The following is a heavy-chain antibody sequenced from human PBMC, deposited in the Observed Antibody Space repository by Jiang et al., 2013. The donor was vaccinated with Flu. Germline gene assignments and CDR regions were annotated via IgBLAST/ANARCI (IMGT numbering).Heavy chain of an antibody. D-gene: IGHD3-3*01. CDR1: GFTFSDYY. V-gene: IGHV3-11*01. J-gene: IGHJ6*04. Sequence: LLESGGGLVKPGGSLRLSCATSGFTFSDYYMTWIRQPPGEGLEWISYISSSGNLIYDADSVKGRFTISRDNAKNSLYLQMNSLRVDDTAVYYCARRSSFTNLDVWGKGTTVTVSS. CDR3: ARRSSFTNLDV. CDR2: ISSSGNLI.